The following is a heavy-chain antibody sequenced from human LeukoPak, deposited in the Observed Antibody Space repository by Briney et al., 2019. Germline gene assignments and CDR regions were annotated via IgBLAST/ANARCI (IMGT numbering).Heavy chain of an antibody. J-gene: IGHJ6*03. CDR3: AKFEGALLGNYYMDV. CDR1: GFPFSDFA. Sequence: GGSLRLSCAVSGFPFSDFAMSWVRQAPGKGLEWVSTISGGGDNTYFADSVKGRFTIYRDNSKNTLSLQMVSLRAEDTAVYYCAKFEGALLGNYYMDVWGKGTTVTVSS. CDR2: ISGGGDNT. V-gene: IGHV3-23*01.